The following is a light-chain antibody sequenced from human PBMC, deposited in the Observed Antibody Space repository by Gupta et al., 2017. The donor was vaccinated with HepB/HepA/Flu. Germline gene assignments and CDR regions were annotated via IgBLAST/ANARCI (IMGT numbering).Light chain of an antibody. CDR2: VNS. CDR3: QSYYSSLSGVV. CDR1: ISNIGAGYV. J-gene: IGLJ2*01. V-gene: IGLV1-40*01. Sequence: QSVLSPPPSVSESPGLTVALSCTGTISNIGAGYVVHWYQQHPGTSPKLLIYVNSNRHSVVPDRFSGSKSGTAASMSITGLHAEEEADYYCQSYYSSLSGVVFGGGTKLTVL.